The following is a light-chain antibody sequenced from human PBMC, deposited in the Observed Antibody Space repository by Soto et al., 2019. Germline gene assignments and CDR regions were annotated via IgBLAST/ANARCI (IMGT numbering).Light chain of an antibody. Sequence: DIQMTQSPSSLSASVGDRVTITCQASHDITSYLNWYQHKPGKAPKLLIYDASILEAGVPSRFSGSGSGTDFTLSISKVEPEDFAVYYCQQYGRPPRATFGQGTRLEIK. V-gene: IGKV1-33*01. J-gene: IGKJ5*01. CDR1: HDITSY. CDR3: QQYGRPPRAT. CDR2: DAS.